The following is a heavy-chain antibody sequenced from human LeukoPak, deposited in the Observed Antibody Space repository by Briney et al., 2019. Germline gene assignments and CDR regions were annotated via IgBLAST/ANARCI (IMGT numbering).Heavy chain of an antibody. J-gene: IGHJ4*02. V-gene: IGHV1-2*02. CDR3: ARGPHWDPHFDY. Sequence: ASVKASCKASGYTFTSYGISWVRQAPGQGLEWMGWINPYSGGTNYAQKFQGRVTMTRDTSISTAYMELSRLRSDDTAVYYCARGPHWDPHFDYWGQGTLVTVSS. D-gene: IGHD7-27*01. CDR1: GYTFTSYG. CDR2: INPYSGGT.